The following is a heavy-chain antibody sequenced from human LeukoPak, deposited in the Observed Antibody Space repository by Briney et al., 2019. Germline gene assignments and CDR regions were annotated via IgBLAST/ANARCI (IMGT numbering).Heavy chain of an antibody. CDR1: GGSISSYY. CDR2: IYYSGST. D-gene: IGHD3-22*01. CDR3: ARDITIPYYYDSSGYYPNWFDP. V-gene: IGHV4-59*01. J-gene: IGHJ5*02. Sequence: SETLSLTCTVSGGSISSYYWSWIRQPPGKGLEWIGYIYYSGSTNYNPSLKSRVTISVDTSKNQFSLKLSSVTAADTAVYYCARDITIPYYYDSSGYYPNWFDPWGQGTLVTVSS.